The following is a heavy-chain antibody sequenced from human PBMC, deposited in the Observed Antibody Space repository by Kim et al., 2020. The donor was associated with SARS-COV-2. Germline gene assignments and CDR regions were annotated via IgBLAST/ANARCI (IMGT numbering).Heavy chain of an antibody. D-gene: IGHD5-18*01. CDR3: ARDSNTATYYYYGMDV. V-gene: IGHV3-33*05. CDR2: ISYDGSNK. Sequence: GGSLRLSCAASGFTFSSYGMHWVRQAPGKGLEWVAVISYDGSNKYYADSVKGRFTISRDNSKNTLYLQMNSLRAEDTAVYYCARDSNTATYYYYGMDVWG. CDR1: GFTFSSYG. J-gene: IGHJ6*01.